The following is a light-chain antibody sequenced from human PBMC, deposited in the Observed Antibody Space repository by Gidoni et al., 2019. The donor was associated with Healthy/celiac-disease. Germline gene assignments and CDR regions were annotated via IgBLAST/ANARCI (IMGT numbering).Light chain of an antibody. CDR2: AAS. CDR3: QQNYSTPIT. J-gene: IGKJ5*01. CDR1: PSISSY. Sequence: DIQMTQSPSSLSASVGARVTITCRSSPSISSYLNWYQQKPGKAPKLLIDAASSMQSGVPSRFSGSGSGTDFTLTISSLQPEDFAAYYCQQNYSTPITFGQGTKVEIK. V-gene: IGKV1-39*01.